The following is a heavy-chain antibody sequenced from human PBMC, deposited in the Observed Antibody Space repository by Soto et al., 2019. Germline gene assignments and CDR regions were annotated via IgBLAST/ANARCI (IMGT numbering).Heavy chain of an antibody. D-gene: IGHD6-13*01. Sequence: QITLRESGPPVLKSTETLTLTCTFSGVSLTTNGVGMGWIRQSPGRAPEWLAIIYWDDDKRYSPSLQNRLHITKDATKKQVVLRLTYMDPVDSATYFCVRRRRRTGSWSTGDFDYWGQGTPVTVFS. V-gene: IGHV2-5*02. J-gene: IGHJ4*02. CDR1: GVSLTTNGVG. CDR2: IYWDDDK. CDR3: VRRRRRTGSWSTGDFDY.